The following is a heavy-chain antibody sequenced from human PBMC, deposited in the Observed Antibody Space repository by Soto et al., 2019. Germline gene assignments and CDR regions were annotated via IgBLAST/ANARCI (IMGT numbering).Heavy chain of an antibody. CDR2: LSGSGGNT. CDR1: GFTFTTFA. D-gene: IGHD1-1*01. CDR3: AKDPSLERRSGDY. Sequence: EVQLLESGGGLVQPGGSLRFSCAASGFTFTTFALCWVRQPPGRGLEWVSALSGSGGNTYYADSVKGRFTISRDNSKNTLYLQMNSLRAEDTAIYYCAKDPSLERRSGDYWGQGTLVTVAS. V-gene: IGHV3-23*01. J-gene: IGHJ4*02.